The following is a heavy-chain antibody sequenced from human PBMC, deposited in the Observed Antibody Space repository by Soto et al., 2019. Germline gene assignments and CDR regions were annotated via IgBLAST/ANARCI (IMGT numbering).Heavy chain of an antibody. Sequence: SQTLSLTCAISGDSVSSNSTAWNWIRQSPSRGLEWLGRTYYRSKWYTDYAVSVQSRITINPDTSKNQFSLQLNSVTPDVTAVYYCASETEITGTNAYYYGMDVWGQGTTVTVSS. CDR1: GDSVSSNSTA. CDR2: TYYRSKWYT. J-gene: IGHJ6*02. CDR3: ASETEITGTNAYYYGMDV. D-gene: IGHD3-16*01. V-gene: IGHV6-1*01.